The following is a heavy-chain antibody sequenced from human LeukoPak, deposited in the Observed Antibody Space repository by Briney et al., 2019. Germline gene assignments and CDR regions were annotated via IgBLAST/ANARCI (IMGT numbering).Heavy chain of an antibody. CDR3: ARQMTTVTDDYFDY. J-gene: IGHJ4*02. V-gene: IGHV1-69*05. CDR1: GGTFISYA. CDR2: IIPIFGTA. Sequence: ASVKVSCKASGGTFISYAISWVRQAPGQGLEWMGGIIPIFGTANYAQKFQGRDTMTTDTSTSTAYMELRSLRSDDTAVYYCARQMTTVTDDYFDYWGQGTLVTVSS. D-gene: IGHD4-11*01.